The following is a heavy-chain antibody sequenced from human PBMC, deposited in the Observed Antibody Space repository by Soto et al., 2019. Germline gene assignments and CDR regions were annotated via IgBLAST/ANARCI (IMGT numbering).Heavy chain of an antibody. V-gene: IGHV1-2*02. CDR1: GYSLGGSY. J-gene: IGHJ4*02. CDR3: ASAAVTGTAGLDF. Sequence: GASVEVSCKASGYSLGGSYRHWVRQAPGQGLEWMGWINPNSGGTKYAEKFQGRVTMTRDTSISTAYVELSRLTSDDTAVYYCASAAVTGTAGLDFWGQGTLVTGS. D-gene: IGHD6-19*01. CDR2: INPNSGGT.